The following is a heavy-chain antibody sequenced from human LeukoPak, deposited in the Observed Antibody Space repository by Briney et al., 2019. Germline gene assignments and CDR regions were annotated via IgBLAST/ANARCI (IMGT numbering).Heavy chain of an antibody. CDR2: LSGRGDGT. V-gene: IGHV3-23*01. CDR1: GFSFNTNA. Sequence: GGSLRLSCVASGFSFNTNAMTWVRQAPGKGLEWVSTLSGRGDGTFYADSVKGRFTISRDKSENTLHLQMNSLRAEDTAIYYCAKDQTVARTYDSWGRGTLVIVSS. D-gene: IGHD5-12*01. CDR3: AKDQTVARTYDS. J-gene: IGHJ4*02.